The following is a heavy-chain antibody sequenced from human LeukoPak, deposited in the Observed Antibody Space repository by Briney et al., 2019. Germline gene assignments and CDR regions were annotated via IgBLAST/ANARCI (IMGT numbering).Heavy chain of an antibody. CDR2: IIPIFGTA. CDR3: ARAYGDYEPGDY. V-gene: IGHV1-69*05. Sequence: SVKVSCKTSGGTFSSYAISWVRQAPGQGLEWMGGIIPIFGTANYAQKFQGRVTITTDESTSTAYMELSSLRSEVTAVYYCARAYGDYEPGDYWGQGTLVTVFS. CDR1: GGTFSSYA. D-gene: IGHD4-17*01. J-gene: IGHJ4*02.